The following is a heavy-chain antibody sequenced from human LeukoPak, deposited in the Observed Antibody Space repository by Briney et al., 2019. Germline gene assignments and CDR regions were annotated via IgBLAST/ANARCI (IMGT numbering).Heavy chain of an antibody. J-gene: IGHJ4*02. D-gene: IGHD6-6*01. Sequence: ASVKVSCKASGYTFTRYDINWVRQATGQGLEWMGWMNPKSGNTGHAQKFQGRVTITRDTSISTVYMELSSLRSEDTAVYFCARFDSSSNYFDYWGQGTLVTVSS. CDR3: ARFDSSSNYFDY. CDR2: MNPKSGNT. V-gene: IGHV1-8*03. CDR1: GYTFTRYD.